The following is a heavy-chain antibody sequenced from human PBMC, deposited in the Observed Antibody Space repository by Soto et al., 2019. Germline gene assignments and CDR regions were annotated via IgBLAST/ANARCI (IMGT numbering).Heavy chain of an antibody. D-gene: IGHD2-15*01. CDR2: INPSVGTA. CDR1: GGTFSSYD. J-gene: IGHJ4*02. CDR3: ALGYCSGGSCYVAY. V-gene: IGHV1-69*04. Sequence: SVKVSCKASGGTFSSYDISWVRQAPGQGLEWMGMINPSVGTANYAQKFQGRVTMTRDTSTSTVYMELSSLRSEDTAVYYCALGYCSGGSCYVAYWGQGTLVTVSS.